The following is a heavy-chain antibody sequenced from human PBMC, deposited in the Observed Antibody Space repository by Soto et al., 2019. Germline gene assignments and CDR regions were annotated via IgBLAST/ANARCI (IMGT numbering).Heavy chain of an antibody. CDR1: GFTFSSNG. V-gene: IGHV3-30*03. D-gene: IGHD3-22*01. CDR3: ARWVGGSMYDNSGKYDS. CDR2: VSYDGSKT. Sequence: QVQLVESGEGVVEPGRSLRLTCAASGFTFSSNGMHWVRQAPGKGLEWVALVSYDGSKTYYADSVRGRFTISRDNSENTLYLQMNSLRAEDTAVYYCARWVGGSMYDNSGKYDSWGQGTLVTVSS. J-gene: IGHJ5*01.